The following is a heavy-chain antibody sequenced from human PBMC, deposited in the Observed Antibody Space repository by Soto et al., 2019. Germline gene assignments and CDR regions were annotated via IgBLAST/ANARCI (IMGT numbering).Heavy chain of an antibody. CDR1: GGTFSSYA. Sequence: SVKVSCRASGGTFSSYAISWVRQAPGQGLEWMGGIIPIFGTANYAQKFQGRVTITADESTSTAYMELSSLRSEDTAVYYCARSRDGYNFHYYYYGMDVWGQGTTVTVSS. J-gene: IGHJ6*02. D-gene: IGHD5-12*01. V-gene: IGHV1-69*13. CDR3: ARSRDGYNFHYYYYGMDV. CDR2: IIPIFGTA.